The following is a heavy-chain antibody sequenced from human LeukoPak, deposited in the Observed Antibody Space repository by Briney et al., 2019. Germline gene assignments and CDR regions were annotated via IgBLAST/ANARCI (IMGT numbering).Heavy chain of an antibody. Sequence: SETLSLTCTVPRGSLSSYYWSWIWPPAGKGLGLIVRIYTSGSTNYNPSLKSRVTMSVDTSKNQFYLKLSSVTAADTAVYYCARDYLMVDAFDIWGQGTMVTVSS. V-gene: IGHV4-4*07. J-gene: IGHJ3*02. CDR1: RGSLSSYY. D-gene: IGHD2-8*01. CDR2: IYTSGST. CDR3: ARDYLMVDAFDI.